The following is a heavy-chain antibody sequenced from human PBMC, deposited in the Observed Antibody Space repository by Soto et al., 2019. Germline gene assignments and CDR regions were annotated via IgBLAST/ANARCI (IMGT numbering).Heavy chain of an antibody. V-gene: IGHV3-23*01. J-gene: IGHJ6*02. Sequence: GGSLRLSCAASGFTFSIYDMSWVRQAPGKGLEWVSSITNSGGSSHYADSVKGRFTISSDNSKDTLYLQMSSLRAEDTAVYYCARDPPPYDFWSGTNQMDVWGQGTTVTVSS. D-gene: IGHD3-3*01. CDR3: ARDPPPYDFWSGTNQMDV. CDR2: ITNSGGSS. CDR1: GFTFSIYD.